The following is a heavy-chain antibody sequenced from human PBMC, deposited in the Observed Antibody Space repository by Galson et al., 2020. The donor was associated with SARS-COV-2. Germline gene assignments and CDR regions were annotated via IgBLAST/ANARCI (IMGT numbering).Heavy chain of an antibody. D-gene: IGHD3-10*01. CDR3: TRCGGESRVSSDF. J-gene: IGHJ4*02. Sequence: SETLSLTCDVSGDSISGGYYWGWIRQPPGKGLEWIGNIYGSGETYYNPSLKSRVTISVDTSKNQFALKLSSVTAADTAVYYCTRCGGESRVSSDFWGQGTLVTVSS. V-gene: IGHV4-38-2*01. CDR2: IYGSGET. CDR1: GDSISGGYY.